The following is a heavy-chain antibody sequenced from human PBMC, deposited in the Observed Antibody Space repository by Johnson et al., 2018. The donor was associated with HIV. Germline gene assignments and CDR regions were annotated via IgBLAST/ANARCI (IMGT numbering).Heavy chain of an antibody. V-gene: IGHV3-30*01. CDR1: GFTFKNSV. CDR3: ARDVAAAKMDAFDT. D-gene: IGHD6-25*01. J-gene: IGHJ3*02. CDR2: MSYDGSFQ. Sequence: VQVVESGGGVVQPGESLRLACAASGFTFKNSVMHWVRQAPGKGLEWVAVMSYDGSFQDYADSVRGRFTISRDNSRSTLFLEMINLRDADTALYYCARDVAAAKMDAFDTWGQGTMVIVSA.